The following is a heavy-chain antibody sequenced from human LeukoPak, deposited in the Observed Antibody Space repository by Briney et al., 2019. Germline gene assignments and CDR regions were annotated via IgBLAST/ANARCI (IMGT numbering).Heavy chain of an antibody. J-gene: IGHJ3*02. CDR1: GGTFSSYA. CDR2: IIPIFGTA. Sequence: ASVKVSCKASGGTFSSYAISWVRQAPGQGLEWMGGIIPIFGTANYAQKFQGRVTITADESTSTAYMELSSLRSEDTAVYYCASTYNADDAFDIWGQGTMVTVSS. D-gene: IGHD1-14*01. CDR3: ASTYNADDAFDI. V-gene: IGHV1-69*13.